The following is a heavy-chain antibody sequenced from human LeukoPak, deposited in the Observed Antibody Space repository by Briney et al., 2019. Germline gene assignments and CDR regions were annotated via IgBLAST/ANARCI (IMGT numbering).Heavy chain of an antibody. CDR3: ARHYGWFDH. Sequence: SETLSLTCTVSGGSISSSSYYWGWIRQPRGKGLEWIGSIYYSGSTYYNPSLKSRVTISVDTSKNQFSLKLSSVTAADTAVYYCARHYGWFDHWGQGTLVTVSS. CDR2: IYYSGST. D-gene: IGHD3-16*01. CDR1: GGSISSSSYY. V-gene: IGHV4-39*01. J-gene: IGHJ5*02.